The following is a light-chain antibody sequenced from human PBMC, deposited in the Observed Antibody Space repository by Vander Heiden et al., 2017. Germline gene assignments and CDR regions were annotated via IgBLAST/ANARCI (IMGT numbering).Light chain of an antibody. CDR1: SSDLGSYNY. V-gene: IGLV2-14*01. J-gene: IGLJ1*01. CDR2: EVT. Sequence: QYALTQLASVSGSPGQSITLSCTGTSSDLGSYNYVSWYQQYPDKAPKLMIYEVTNRPSGVSDRFSGSKSGNTASLTISRLQADDEADYYCTSFTSYSIPYVFETGTKVTVL. CDR3: TSFTSYSIPYV.